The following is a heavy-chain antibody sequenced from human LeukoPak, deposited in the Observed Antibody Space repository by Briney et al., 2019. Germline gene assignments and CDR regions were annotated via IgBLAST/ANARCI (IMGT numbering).Heavy chain of an antibody. J-gene: IGHJ5*02. Sequence: SETLFLTCAVYGGSFSGYYWSWIRQPPGKGLEWIGEINHSGSTNYNPSLKSRVTISVDTSKNQFSLKLSSVTAADTAVYYCARGRYSYGYRNWFDPWGQGALVTVSS. CDR1: GGSFSGYY. CDR2: INHSGST. D-gene: IGHD5-18*01. CDR3: ARGRYSYGYRNWFDP. V-gene: IGHV4-34*01.